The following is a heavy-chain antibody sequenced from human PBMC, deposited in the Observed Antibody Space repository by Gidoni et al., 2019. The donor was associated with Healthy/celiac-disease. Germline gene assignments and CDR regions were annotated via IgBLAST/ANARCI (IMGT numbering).Heavy chain of an antibody. J-gene: IGHJ4*02. Sequence: QVQLQESGPGLVKPSQTLSITCTVSGGSISSGGYYWSWSRQHPGKGLEWIGYIYYSGSTYYNPSLKSRVTISVDTSKNQFSLKLSSVTAADTAVYYCARATRYCSGGSCYLYFDYWGQGTLVTVSS. CDR1: GGSISSGGYY. V-gene: IGHV4-31*03. CDR3: ARATRYCSGGSCYLYFDY. D-gene: IGHD2-15*01. CDR2: IYYSGST.